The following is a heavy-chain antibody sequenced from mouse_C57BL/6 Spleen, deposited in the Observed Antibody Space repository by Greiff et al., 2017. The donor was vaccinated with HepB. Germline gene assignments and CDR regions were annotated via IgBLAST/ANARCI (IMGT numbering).Heavy chain of an antibody. CDR1: GYAFSSSW. J-gene: IGHJ2*01. Sequence: VQLVESGPELVKPGASVKISCKASGYAFSSSWMNWVKQRPGKGLEWIGRIYPGDGDTNYNGKFKGKATLTADKSSSTAYMQLSSLTSEDSAVYFCARDTTVVDYWGQGTTLTVSS. V-gene: IGHV1-82*01. CDR3: ARDTTVVDY. D-gene: IGHD1-1*01. CDR2: IYPGDGDT.